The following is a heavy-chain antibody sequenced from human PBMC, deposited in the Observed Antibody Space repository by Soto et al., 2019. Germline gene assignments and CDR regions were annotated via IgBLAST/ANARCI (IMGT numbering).Heavy chain of an antibody. CDR1: GYTFTSYG. D-gene: IGHD3-22*01. CDR2: ISAYNGNT. Sequence: QVQLVQSGAEVKKPGASVKVSCKASGYTFTSYGISWVRQAPGQGLEWMGWISAYNGNTNYAQKLQGRVTMTTDTSTSTAYMELRSLRSDDTAVYYCAREIAYYYDSSGYSGRFDPRGQGTLVTVSS. CDR3: AREIAYYYDSSGYSGRFDP. J-gene: IGHJ5*02. V-gene: IGHV1-18*04.